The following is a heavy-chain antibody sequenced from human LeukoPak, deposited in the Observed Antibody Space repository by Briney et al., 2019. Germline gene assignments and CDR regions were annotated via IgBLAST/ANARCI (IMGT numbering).Heavy chain of an antibody. CDR2: LYYSGST. J-gene: IGHJ4*02. V-gene: IGHV4-39*01. D-gene: IGHD5-12*01. Sequence: SETLSLTCTVSGGSISSSTYYWGWIRQPPGKGLEWIGNLYYSGSTYYNPSLNSRVTISVDTSKNQFSLKLSSVTAGDTAGYYCDKQAISGYDPPPFDSWGQGTLVTVSS. CDR1: GGSISSSTYY. CDR3: DKQAISGYDPPPFDS.